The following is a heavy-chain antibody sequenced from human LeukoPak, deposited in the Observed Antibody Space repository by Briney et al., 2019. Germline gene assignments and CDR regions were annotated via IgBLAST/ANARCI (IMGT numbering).Heavy chain of an antibody. Sequence: GGSLRLSCAASGFTFDDYAMHWVRQAPGKGLEWVSGISWNSGSIGYADSVKGRFTISRDNAKNSLYLQMNSLRAEDMALYDGEGKRTYYYDSGGYYREVWGKGPRVTVSS. CDR1: GFTFDDYA. CDR3: EGKRTYYYDSGGYYREV. CDR2: ISWNSGSI. J-gene: IGHJ6*03. V-gene: IGHV3-9*03. D-gene: IGHD3-22*01.